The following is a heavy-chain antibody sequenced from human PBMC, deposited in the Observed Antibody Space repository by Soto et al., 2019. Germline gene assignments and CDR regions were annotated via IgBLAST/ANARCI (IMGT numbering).Heavy chain of an antibody. CDR3: ARARGVDY. V-gene: IGHV3-7*03. J-gene: IGHJ4*02. Sequence: EVYLVESGGGLIQPGGSLRLSCVGSGFTFSNHWMNWVRQAPGQGLEWVANIKADGSEKYYVDSEKGRFTISRDNAKNSLYLQMNSLRAEDTAVYYCARARGVDYWGQGTQVTVSS. D-gene: IGHD3-16*01. CDR2: IKADGSEK. CDR1: GFTFSNHW.